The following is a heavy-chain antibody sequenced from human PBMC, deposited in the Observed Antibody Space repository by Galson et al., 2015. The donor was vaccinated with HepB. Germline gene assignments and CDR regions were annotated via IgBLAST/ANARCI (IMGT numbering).Heavy chain of an antibody. V-gene: IGHV1-18*01. CDR2: ISAYNGNT. D-gene: IGHD3-10*01. CDR3: ARVDGVWFGEGKFDY. CDR1: GYTFTSYG. J-gene: IGHJ4*02. Sequence: SVKVSCKASGYTFTSYGISWVRQAPGQGLEWMGWISAYNGNTNYAQKLQGRVTMTTDTSTSTAYMELRSLGSDDTAVYYCARVDGVWFGEGKFDYWGQGTLVTVSS.